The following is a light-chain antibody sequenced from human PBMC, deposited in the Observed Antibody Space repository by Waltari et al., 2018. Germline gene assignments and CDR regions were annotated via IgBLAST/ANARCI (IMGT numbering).Light chain of an antibody. V-gene: IGKV3-20*01. Sequence: EIVLTQSPGTLSLYPGERTTLSCRASQYVSSTYLAWYQQKPGQAPRLLIYAASSRATGIPDRFSGSGSGTDFSLTISRLEPEDLAVYYCHQYGTSPQTFGPGTKVDIK. CDR2: AAS. CDR3: HQYGTSPQT. CDR1: QYVSSTY. J-gene: IGKJ3*01.